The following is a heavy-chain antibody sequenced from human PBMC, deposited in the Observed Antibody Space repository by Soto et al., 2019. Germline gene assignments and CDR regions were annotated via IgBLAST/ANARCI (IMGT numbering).Heavy chain of an antibody. Sequence: PSETLSLTCAVSGGSISSGGYSWSWIRQPPGKGLEWIGYIYYSGSTYYNPSLKSRVTISVDTSKNQFSLKLSSVTAADTAVYYCARVGGFGATTIDYWGQGTLVTV. J-gene: IGHJ4*02. CDR2: IYYSGST. V-gene: IGHV4-30-2*05. D-gene: IGHD3-10*01. CDR3: ARVGGFGATTIDY. CDR1: GGSISSGGYS.